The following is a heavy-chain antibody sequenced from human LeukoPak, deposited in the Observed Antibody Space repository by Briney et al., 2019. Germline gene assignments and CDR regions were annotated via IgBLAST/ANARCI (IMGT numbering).Heavy chain of an antibody. CDR2: IYYSGST. CDR1: GVSITANTYY. CDR3: ATHRYSYANFDY. D-gene: IGHD2-8*01. J-gene: IGHJ4*02. Sequence: PSETLSLTCTVSGVSITANTYYWGWIRQPPGKGLEWIGNIYYSGSTYYNPSLKSRVTISVDTSKNQFSLKLTSVTAADTAVYYCATHRYSYANFDYWGQGTLVTVSS. V-gene: IGHV4-39*01.